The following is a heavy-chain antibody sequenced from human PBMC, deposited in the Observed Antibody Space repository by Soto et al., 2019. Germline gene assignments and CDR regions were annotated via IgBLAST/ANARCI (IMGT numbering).Heavy chain of an antibody. D-gene: IGHD3-22*01. Sequence: QVQLVESGGGVVQSGRSLRLSCAASGFTFSSYAMHWVRQAPGKGLEWVAVISYDGSNKYYADSVKGRFTISRDNSKNTLYLQMNSLRAEDTAVYYCARGVLSGYHYFDYWGQGTLVTVSS. CDR2: ISYDGSNK. CDR3: ARGVLSGYHYFDY. CDR1: GFTFSSYA. J-gene: IGHJ4*02. V-gene: IGHV3-30-3*01.